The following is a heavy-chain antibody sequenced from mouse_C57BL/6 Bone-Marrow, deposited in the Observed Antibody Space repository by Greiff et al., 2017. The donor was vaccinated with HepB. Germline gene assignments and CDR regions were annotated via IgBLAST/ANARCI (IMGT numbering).Heavy chain of an antibody. CDR1: GYTFTDYY. Sequence: EVQLQQSGPELVKPGASVKISCKASGYTFTDYYMNWVKQSHGKSLEWIGDINPNNGGTSYNQKFKGKATLTVDKSSSTAYMELRSLTSEDSAVYYCARVGWFYAMDYWGQGTSVTVSS. V-gene: IGHV1-26*01. D-gene: IGHD2-3*01. CDR2: INPNNGGT. CDR3: ARVGWFYAMDY. J-gene: IGHJ4*01.